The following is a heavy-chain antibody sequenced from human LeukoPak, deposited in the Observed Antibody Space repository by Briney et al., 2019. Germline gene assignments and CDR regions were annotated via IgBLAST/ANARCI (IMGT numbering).Heavy chain of an antibody. CDR3: ARGPFYAMDV. Sequence: GGSLRLSRAASGFTYSGYWMHWVRQAPGKGLVWVSRINTDGSSTTYADSVKGRFTISRDNARNTLYLQLNRLRAEDTAEYYCARGPFYAMDVWGQGTTVTVFS. V-gene: IGHV3-74*01. CDR1: GFTYSGYW. CDR2: INTDGSST. J-gene: IGHJ6*02.